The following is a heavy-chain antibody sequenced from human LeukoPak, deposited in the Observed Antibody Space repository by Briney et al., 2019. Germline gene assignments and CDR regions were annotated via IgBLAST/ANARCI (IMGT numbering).Heavy chain of an antibody. J-gene: IGHJ4*02. CDR3: ARATRSDY. Sequence: GGSLRLSCEASGFSFSIYNMNWVRLAPGKGLEWVSSISGSSSHVWYADSVKGRFTSSRDNAKNSLYLQMSSLRVEDTAVYYCARATRSDYWGQGTLVTVSS. V-gene: IGHV3-21*01. CDR1: GFSFSIYN. CDR2: ISGSSSHV.